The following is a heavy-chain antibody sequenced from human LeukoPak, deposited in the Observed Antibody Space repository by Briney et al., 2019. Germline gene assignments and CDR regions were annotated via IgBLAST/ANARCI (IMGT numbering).Heavy chain of an antibody. CDR2: IYTGGST. V-gene: IGHV3-66*01. CDR1: GFTFNTYS. Sequence: GGSLRLSCAASGFTFNTYSMNWVRQAPGKGLEWVTLIYTGGSTYYADSVKGRFIISRDNSKNTLYLQMNSLRGEDTAVYYCARMEDATYFDYWGQGTLVTVSS. J-gene: IGHJ4*02. CDR3: ARMEDATYFDY. D-gene: IGHD2-15*01.